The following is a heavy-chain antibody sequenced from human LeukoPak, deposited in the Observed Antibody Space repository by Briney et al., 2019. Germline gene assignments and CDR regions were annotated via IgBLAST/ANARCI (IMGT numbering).Heavy chain of an antibody. CDR3: STMPAQRDY. J-gene: IGHJ4*02. CDR1: GFTFSNAW. Sequence: GGSLRLSCAASGFTFSNAWMTWVRQAPGKGLEWVGRIKSKTAGETTDYAAPVKGRFTISRDDSKNTLFLQMNSLETGDTAVYYCSTMPAQRDYWGQGTVVTVSS. V-gene: IGHV3-15*01. CDR2: IKSKTAGETT. D-gene: IGHD2-2*01.